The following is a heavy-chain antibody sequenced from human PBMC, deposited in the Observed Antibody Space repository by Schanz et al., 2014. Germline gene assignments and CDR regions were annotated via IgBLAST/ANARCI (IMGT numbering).Heavy chain of an antibody. CDR1: GYTTFTDYY. Sequence: QMLQVQSGSELKKPGTSVKVSCKASGYTTFTDYYIHWVRQAPGQGLEWMGRINPNSGGTNYAENFQGRVTMTRDTSTSTVYMELSRLTSDDTALYYCARDGHSSIWDSCYFYGLDVWGQGTTXTVSS. D-gene: IGHD6-13*01. V-gene: IGHV1-2*06. CDR3: ARDGHSSIWDSCYFYGLDV. J-gene: IGHJ6*02. CDR2: INPNSGGT.